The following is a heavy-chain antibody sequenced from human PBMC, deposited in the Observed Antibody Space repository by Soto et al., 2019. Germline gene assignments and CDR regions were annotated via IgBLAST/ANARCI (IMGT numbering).Heavy chain of an antibody. CDR2: INHSGST. J-gene: IGHJ5*02. D-gene: IGHD3-22*01. CDR1: GGSFNGYY. Sequence: SETLSLTCAVYGGSFNGYYWSWIRQPPEKGLEWIGEINHSGSTNYNPSLESRVTVSVDTSRDQFSLTLSSVTAADTAVYYYARGYYYDSVSGFSDNWFEPWGQGTLVTVSS. CDR3: ARGYYYDSVSGFSDNWFEP. V-gene: IGHV4-34*01.